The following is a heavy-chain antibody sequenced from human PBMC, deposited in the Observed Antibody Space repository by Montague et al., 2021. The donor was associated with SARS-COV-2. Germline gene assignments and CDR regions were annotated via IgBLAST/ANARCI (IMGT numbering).Heavy chain of an antibody. Sequence: SETLSLTCAASAGSISGYYWSWIRQPAGKGLEWIGRIYNTGSTDYNPSLQSRVTMSVDTSKNQLSLKLMSVTAADTALYYCARERYYRYWYFDLWGRGTLVTVSS. D-gene: IGHD1-26*01. CDR2: IYNTGST. V-gene: IGHV4-4*07. CDR1: AGSISGYY. J-gene: IGHJ2*01. CDR3: ARERYYRYWYFDL.